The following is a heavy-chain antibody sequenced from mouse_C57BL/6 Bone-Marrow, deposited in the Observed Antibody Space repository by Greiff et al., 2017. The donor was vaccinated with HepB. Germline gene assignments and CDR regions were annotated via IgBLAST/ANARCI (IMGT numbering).Heavy chain of an antibody. J-gene: IGHJ1*03. D-gene: IGHD1-1*01. CDR3: ARDYYGSSLWYFDV. V-gene: IGHV1-55*01. Sequence: QVQLQQPGAELVKPGASVQMSCKASGYTFTSYWITWVKQRPGQGLEWIGDIYPGSGSTNYNEKFKSKATLTVDTSSSTAYLQLSSLTSEDSAVYYCARDYYGSSLWYFDVWGTGTTVTVSS. CDR2: IYPGSGST. CDR1: GYTFTSYW.